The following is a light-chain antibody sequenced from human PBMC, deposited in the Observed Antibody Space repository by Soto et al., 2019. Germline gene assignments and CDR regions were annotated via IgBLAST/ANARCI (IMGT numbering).Light chain of an antibody. CDR1: QSVSSSY. V-gene: IGKV3-20*01. Sequence: EIVLTQSPGTLSLSPGERATLSCRASQSVSSSYLAWYQQKPGQAPRLLIYAASSRATGIPDRFSGSGSGTDFTLTITRLEPEDFAVYYCQQYGTSPQTFGQG. CDR3: QQYGTSPQT. CDR2: AAS. J-gene: IGKJ1*01.